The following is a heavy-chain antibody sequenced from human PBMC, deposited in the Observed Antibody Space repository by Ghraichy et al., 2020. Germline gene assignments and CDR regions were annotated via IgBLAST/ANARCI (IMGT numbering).Heavy chain of an antibody. CDR1: GFTFSTYG. V-gene: IGHV3-23*01. D-gene: IGHD6-13*01. J-gene: IGHJ4*02. Sequence: GGSLRLSCAASGFTFSTYGMSWVRRAPGKGLEWISTIGGSSATIYYADSVKGRFTISRDNSKNTLYLQMNSLRAEDTAVYYCAKRKQQLLVYFDSWGQGTLVTVSS. CDR2: IGGSSATI. CDR3: AKRKQQLLVYFDS.